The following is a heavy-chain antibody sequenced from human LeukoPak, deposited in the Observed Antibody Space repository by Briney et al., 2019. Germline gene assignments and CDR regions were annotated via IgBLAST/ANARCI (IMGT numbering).Heavy chain of an antibody. CDR2: ISYDGSNK. CDR1: GFTFSSYG. D-gene: IGHD3-9*01. J-gene: IGHJ4*02. Sequence: QPGRSQRLSCAASGFTFSSYGMHWVRQAPGKGLEWVAVISYDGSNKYYADSVKGRFTISRDNSKNTLYLQMNSLRAEDTAVYYCAKETYYDILTPPDYWGQGTLVTVSS. CDR3: AKETYYDILTPPDY. V-gene: IGHV3-30*18.